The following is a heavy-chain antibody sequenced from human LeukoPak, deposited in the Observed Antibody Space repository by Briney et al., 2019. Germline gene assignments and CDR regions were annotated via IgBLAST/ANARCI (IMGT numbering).Heavy chain of an antibody. D-gene: IGHD3-16*02. V-gene: IGHV4-38-2*02. Sequence: PSETLSLTCTVSGYSISSGYYWGWIRQPPGKGLEWIGYISNSGSTNYNPSLKNRVTISVDTSKNQFSLRLSSVTAADTAMYYCARVYYDNVWGSYRYDYWGQGTLVTVSS. CDR1: GYSISSGYY. J-gene: IGHJ4*02. CDR3: ARVYYDNVWGSYRYDY. CDR2: ISNSGST.